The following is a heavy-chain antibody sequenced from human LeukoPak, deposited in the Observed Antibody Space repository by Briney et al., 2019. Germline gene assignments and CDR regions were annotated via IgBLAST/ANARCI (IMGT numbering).Heavy chain of an antibody. CDR1: GGSMSYHY. D-gene: IGHD6-6*01. V-gene: IGHV4-59*11. J-gene: IGHJ4*02. CDR3: ARDRLYYFDH. Sequence: SETLSLTCTVSGGSMSYHYWSWIRQPPGKGLEWIGYIHYSGSTNYNSSLKSRVSISVDTSKNQFSLKLSSVTAADTAVYYCARDRLYYFDHRGQGTLVTVSS. CDR2: IHYSGST.